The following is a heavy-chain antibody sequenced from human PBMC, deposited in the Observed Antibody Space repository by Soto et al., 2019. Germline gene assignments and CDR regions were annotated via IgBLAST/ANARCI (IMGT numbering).Heavy chain of an antibody. J-gene: IGHJ4*02. Sequence: GASVKVSCKTSGYTFSGHAIRWLRQAPGQRPEWLGWINAGNSNTYYSEKFEGRVTFTRDTSTTTANMELTSLRSEDTAVYYCARSLSSGWHRGPRWEFDYWGQGTLVTVSS. CDR2: INAGNSNT. CDR3: ARSLSSGWHRGPRWEFDY. CDR1: GYTFSGHA. V-gene: IGHV1-3*01. D-gene: IGHD6-19*01.